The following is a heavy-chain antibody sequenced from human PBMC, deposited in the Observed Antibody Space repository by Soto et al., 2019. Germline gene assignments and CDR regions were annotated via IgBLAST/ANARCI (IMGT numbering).Heavy chain of an antibody. Sequence: PSETLSLTCTVSGASIRSTDYYWSWIRQAPGKGLEWIGYVYYTGSTYYNPSLMSRLTISVDTSKNQFSLKLTSVTAAETAVYYCVRPAREGAVAPHWFDRWGQGTQVTVS. CDR1: GASIRSTDYY. V-gene: IGHV4-30-4*01. CDR3: VRPAREGAVAPHWFDR. CDR2: VYYTGST. J-gene: IGHJ5*02.